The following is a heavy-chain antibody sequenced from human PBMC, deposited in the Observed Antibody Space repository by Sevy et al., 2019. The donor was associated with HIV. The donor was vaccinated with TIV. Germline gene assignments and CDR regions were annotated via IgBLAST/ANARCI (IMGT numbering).Heavy chain of an antibody. V-gene: IGHV1-2*02. CDR2: INPNSGGT. Sequence: ASVKVSCKASGYTFTGYYMHWVRQAPGQGLEWMGWINPNSGGTNYAQKFQGRVTMTRETSISTAYMELSRLRSDDTAVYYCARETLYSGYDSRYYYYGMDVWGQGTTVTVSS. CDR3: ARETLYSGYDSRYYYYGMDV. D-gene: IGHD5-12*01. CDR1: GYTFTGYY. J-gene: IGHJ6*02.